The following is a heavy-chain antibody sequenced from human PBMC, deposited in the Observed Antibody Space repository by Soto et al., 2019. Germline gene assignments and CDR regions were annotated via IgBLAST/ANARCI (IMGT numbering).Heavy chain of an antibody. CDR3: ARHLKQQLARGWFDP. CDR2: IYYSGST. J-gene: IGHJ5*02. D-gene: IGHD6-13*01. CDR1: GGSISSSSYY. V-gene: IGHV4-39*01. Sequence: SSETLSLTCTVSGGSISSSSYYWGWIRQPPGKGLEWIGSIYYSGSTYYNPSLKSRVTISVDTSKNQFSLKLSSVTAADTAVYYCARHLKQQLARGWFDPWGQGTLVTVSS.